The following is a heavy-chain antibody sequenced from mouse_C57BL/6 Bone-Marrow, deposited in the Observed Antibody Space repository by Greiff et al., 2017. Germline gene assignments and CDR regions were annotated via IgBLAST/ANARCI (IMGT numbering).Heavy chain of an antibody. D-gene: IGHD2-14*01. V-gene: IGHV2-6*01. CDR1: GFSLTSYG. CDR2: IWGVGST. J-gene: IGHJ4*01. Sequence: VKLMESGPGLVAPSQSLSITCTVSGFSLTSYGVDWVRQSPGKGLEWLGVIWGVGSTNYNSALKSRLSISKDNSKSQVFLKMNSLQTDDTAMYXCARSLYYRAMDYWGQGTSVTVSS. CDR3: ARSLYYRAMDY.